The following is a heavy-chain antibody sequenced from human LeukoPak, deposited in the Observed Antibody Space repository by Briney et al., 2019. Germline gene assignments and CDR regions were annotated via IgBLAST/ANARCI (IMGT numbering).Heavy chain of an antibody. CDR3: ARDPVSGYGRGGY. J-gene: IGHJ4*02. CDR2: IYYSGST. D-gene: IGHD5-12*01. Sequence: TSETLSLTCTVSGGSISSGDYYWSWIRQPPGKGLEWIGYIYYSGSTYYNPSLKSRVTISVDTSKNQFSLKLSSVTAADTAVYYCARDPVSGYGRGGYWGQETLVTVSS. CDR1: GGSISSGDYY. V-gene: IGHV4-30-4*01.